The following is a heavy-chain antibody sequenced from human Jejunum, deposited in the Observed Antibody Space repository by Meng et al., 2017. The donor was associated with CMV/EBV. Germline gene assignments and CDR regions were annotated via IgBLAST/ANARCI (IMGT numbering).Heavy chain of an antibody. CDR3: AHRTTVTSVDY. V-gene: IGHV2-5*01. J-gene: IGHJ4*02. CDR1: GFSVSPGVLL. D-gene: IGHD4-17*01. CDR2: IYWTDVE. Sequence: TVSGFSVSPGVLLVGWVRQTPGKAPDWLAFIYWTDVERYSPSLRYRLTITKDTSKTQVVLTMTNMDPVDTAMYYCAHRTTVTSVDYWGQGILVTVSS.